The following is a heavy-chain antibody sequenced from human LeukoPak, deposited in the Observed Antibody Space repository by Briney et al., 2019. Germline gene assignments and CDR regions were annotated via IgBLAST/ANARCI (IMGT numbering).Heavy chain of an antibody. V-gene: IGHV3-33*01. CDR3: ARDDDGTGHYGQFNF. CDR2: IWYHGRDE. D-gene: IGHD3-22*01. CDR1: GFIYYQYD. Sequence: GGPLRLSCSACGFIYYQYDMHWPREAREKAVVGVADIWYHGRDEYYADSVKGRFTISRDSSKNTVYLQMNSLRVEDTAVYYCARDDDGTGHYGQFNFWGQGTLVTVSP. J-gene: IGHJ4*02.